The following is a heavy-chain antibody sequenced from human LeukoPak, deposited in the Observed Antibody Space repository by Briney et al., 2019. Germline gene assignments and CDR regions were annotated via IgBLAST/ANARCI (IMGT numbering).Heavy chain of an antibody. CDR2: INHSGST. Sequence: PSETLSLTCAVYGGSFSGYYWSWIRQPPGKGLEWIGEINHSGSTNYNPSLKSRVTISVDTSKNQFSLKLSSVTAADTAVYYCARGEAAAAHFDYWGQGTLVTASS. J-gene: IGHJ4*02. V-gene: IGHV4-34*01. CDR3: ARGEAAAAHFDY. CDR1: GGSFSGYY. D-gene: IGHD6-13*01.